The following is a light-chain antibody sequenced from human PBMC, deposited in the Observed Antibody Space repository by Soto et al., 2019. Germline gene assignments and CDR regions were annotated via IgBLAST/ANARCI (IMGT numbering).Light chain of an antibody. CDR3: QRCDTYWA. CDR2: DAS. Sequence: QMTQSPSTLSASVGDRVTITCRASHNIDRWLAWYQQKPGMAPKLLISDASTLGSGVPSKFSGSGSGTEFTLTISNLQPDDYATYSCQRCDTYWAFGQGTKVEIK. V-gene: IGKV1-5*01. J-gene: IGKJ1*01. CDR1: HNIDRW.